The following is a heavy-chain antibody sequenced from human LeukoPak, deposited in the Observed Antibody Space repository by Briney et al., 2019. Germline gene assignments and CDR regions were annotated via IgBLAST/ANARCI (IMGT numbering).Heavy chain of an antibody. V-gene: IGHV4-39*01. D-gene: IGHD2-15*01. J-gene: IGHJ4*02. CDR3: ARHSPVAATIFYF. Sequence: SETPSLTCTVSGGSISSSSYYWGWIRQSPGKGLEWIGSIYYSGSTYYNPSLTSRVTMSVDTSKNQFSLRLNSVTAADTAFYYCARHSPVAATIFYFWGQGTLVTVSS. CDR2: IYYSGST. CDR1: GGSISSSSYY.